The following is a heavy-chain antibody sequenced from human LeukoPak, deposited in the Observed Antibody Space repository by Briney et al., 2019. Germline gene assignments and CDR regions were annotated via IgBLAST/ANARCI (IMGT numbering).Heavy chain of an antibody. V-gene: IGHV3-53*01. CDR3: ARGMISISQPLYFDS. CDR1: GFTVSSDY. Sequence: PGGSLRLSCAASGFTVSSDYMSWVRQAPGKGLEWVSVIYSGGRTYYADSVKGRFTISRDNSKSTLFLQMNSLRAEDTAVYYCARGMISISQPLYFDSWGQGTLVTVSS. CDR2: IYSGGRT. J-gene: IGHJ4*02. D-gene: IGHD3-9*01.